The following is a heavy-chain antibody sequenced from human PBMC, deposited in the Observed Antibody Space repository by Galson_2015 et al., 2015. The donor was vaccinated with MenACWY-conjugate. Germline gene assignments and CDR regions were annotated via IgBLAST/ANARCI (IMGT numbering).Heavy chain of an antibody. D-gene: IGHD2-2*02. CDR1: GFTFSGYV. Sequence: SLRLSCAASGFTFSGYVMHWVRQAPGKGLEYVSSISTNAVNTYYADSVKGRFTISRDNSKSVLYLHMSSLRVEDTAVYYCVKGGCSGSTCYTPFDYWGQRTLVTVSS. CDR2: ISTNAVNT. V-gene: IGHV3-64D*06. CDR3: VKGGCSGSTCYTPFDY. J-gene: IGHJ4*02.